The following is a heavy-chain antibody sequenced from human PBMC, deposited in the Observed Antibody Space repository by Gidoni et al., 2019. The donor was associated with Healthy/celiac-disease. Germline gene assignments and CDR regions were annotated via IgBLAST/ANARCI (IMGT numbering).Heavy chain of an antibody. CDR3: ARDRAVEPAANWFDP. V-gene: IGHV4-31*03. CDR1: GGYIRSSTYY. CDR2: IYFRGST. J-gene: IGHJ5*02. D-gene: IGHD2-2*01. Sequence: QVQLQESGAGLVKPSQTLSLNCTVSGGYIRSSTYYWSWIRQHPGKCLEWIGYIYFRGSTYYNPSRKSRVTMAVYTSKNLFSLKPTSVTASDTAVYYCARDRAVEPAANWFDPWGQGPLVTFSS.